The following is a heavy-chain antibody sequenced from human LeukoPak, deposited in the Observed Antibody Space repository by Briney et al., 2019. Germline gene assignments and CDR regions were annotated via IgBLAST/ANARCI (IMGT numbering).Heavy chain of an antibody. CDR3: VRDLYSSSWYELDY. CDR2: IYRGGST. CDR1: GFTVSSNY. Sequence: GGSLRLSCAASGFTVSSNYMSWVRQAPGKGLEWVSVIYRGGSTYYADSVKGRFTISRDNSKNTLYLQMNSLRAEDTAVYYCVRDLYSSSWYELDYWGQGTLVTVSP. V-gene: IGHV3-66*01. J-gene: IGHJ4*02. D-gene: IGHD6-13*01.